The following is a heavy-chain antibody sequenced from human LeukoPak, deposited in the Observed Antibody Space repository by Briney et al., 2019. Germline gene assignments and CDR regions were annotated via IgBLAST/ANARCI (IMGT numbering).Heavy chain of an antibody. CDR2: IYYSGST. CDR3: APRPLVQGTLVE. Sequence: KPSETLSLTCTVSGYSISSGYYWGWIRQPPGKGLEWIGSIYYSGSTYYNPSLKSRVTISVDTSKNQFSLKLSSATAADTAVYYCAPRPLVQGTLVEWGQGTLVTVSS. CDR1: GYSISSGYY. J-gene: IGHJ4*02. D-gene: IGHD1-14*01. V-gene: IGHV4-38-2*02.